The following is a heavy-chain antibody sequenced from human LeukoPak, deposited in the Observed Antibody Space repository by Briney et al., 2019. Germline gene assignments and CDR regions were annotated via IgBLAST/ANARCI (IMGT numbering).Heavy chain of an antibody. V-gene: IGHV3-9*01. CDR3: SKGTSRYNSGWYGAD. Sequence: PGGSLRLSCVGSGFAFDDFAIHWVRQVPGKGLEWVEGITWNSDAIAYADSVKGRFTISRDNAKNSVFLQMSSLRPEDWALYYCSKGTSRYNSGWYGADWGQGALVTVSS. CDR2: ITWNSDAI. J-gene: IGHJ4*02. D-gene: IGHD6-19*01. CDR1: GFAFDDFA.